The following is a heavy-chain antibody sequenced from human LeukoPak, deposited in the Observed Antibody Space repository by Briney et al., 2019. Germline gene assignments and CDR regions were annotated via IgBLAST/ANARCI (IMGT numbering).Heavy chain of an antibody. Sequence: PGGSLRLSCAASGFTFNNIAMTWVRQAPGERLEWVSTISGSGESTYYTDSLKGRFTISRDHSKNTVFLHMNSLRAEDTAVYYCARGTTVVTHWGQGTLVT. CDR3: ARGTTVVTH. CDR2: ISGSGEST. V-gene: IGHV3-23*01. D-gene: IGHD4-23*01. J-gene: IGHJ4*02. CDR1: GFTFNNIA.